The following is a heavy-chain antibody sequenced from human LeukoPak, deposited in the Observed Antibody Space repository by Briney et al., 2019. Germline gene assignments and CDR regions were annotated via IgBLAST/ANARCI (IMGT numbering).Heavy chain of an antibody. CDR2: IIPILGIA. Sequence: SVKVSCKASGGTFSSYAISWVRQAPGQGLEWMGRIIPILGIANYAQKFQGRVTITADKSTSTAYMELSSLRSEDTAVYYCARLRLERPADYWGQGTLVTVSS. CDR1: GGTFSSYA. J-gene: IGHJ4*02. CDR3: ARLRLERPADY. D-gene: IGHD1-1*01. V-gene: IGHV1-69*04.